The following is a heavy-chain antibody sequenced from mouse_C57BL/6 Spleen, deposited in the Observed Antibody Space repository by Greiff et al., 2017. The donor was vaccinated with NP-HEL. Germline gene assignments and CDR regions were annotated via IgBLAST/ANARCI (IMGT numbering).Heavy chain of an antibody. V-gene: IGHV6-3*01. CDR1: GFTFSNYW. Sequence: EVKVVESGGGLVQPGGSMKLSCVASGFTFSNYWMNWVRQSPEKGLEWVAQIRLKSDNYATHYAESVKGRFTISRDDSKSSVYLQMNNLRAEDTGIYYCTAYYSNYGLDYWGQGTTLTVSS. CDR3: TAYYSNYGLDY. D-gene: IGHD2-5*01. J-gene: IGHJ2*01. CDR2: IRLKSDNYAT.